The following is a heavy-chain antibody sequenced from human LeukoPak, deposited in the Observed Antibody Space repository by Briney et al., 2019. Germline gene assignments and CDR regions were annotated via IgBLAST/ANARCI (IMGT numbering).Heavy chain of an antibody. Sequence: GGSLRLSCAASGFTFSDYYMSWIRQAPGKGLEWVSYISSSGSTIFYADSVKGRFTISRDNAKNSLYLQMNSLRAEDTAVYYCARDRASILWFGTLPDMDVWGQGTMVTVSS. CDR1: GFTFSDYY. D-gene: IGHD3-10*01. CDR3: ARDRASILWFGTLPDMDV. CDR2: ISSSGSTI. J-gene: IGHJ3*01. V-gene: IGHV3-11*04.